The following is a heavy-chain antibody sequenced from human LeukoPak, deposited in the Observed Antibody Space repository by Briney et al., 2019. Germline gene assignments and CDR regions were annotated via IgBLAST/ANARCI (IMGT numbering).Heavy chain of an antibody. J-gene: IGHJ6*02. Sequence: ASVKVSCKASGYTFSTYTISWVRQAPGQGLEWMGWISTDNGNTNYAQKLQGRLTMTTDASTSTAYMELRSLTSDDTAVYYCVRAYGSGGPQQRYYYYGMDVWGQETTVTVSS. CDR2: ISTDNGNT. CDR1: GYTFSTYT. V-gene: IGHV1-18*01. D-gene: IGHD3-10*01. CDR3: VRAYGSGGPQQRYYYYGMDV.